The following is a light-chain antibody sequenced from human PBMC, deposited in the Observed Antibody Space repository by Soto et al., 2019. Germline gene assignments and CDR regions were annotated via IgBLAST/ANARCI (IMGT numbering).Light chain of an antibody. J-gene: IGKJ4*01. CDR2: DAT. CDR1: QSVGIY. Sequence: VLTQSPVTLSLSPGETATLFCKASQSVGIYLGWFQQKPGQAPRVLIYDATNTAGGVPDRFSGSGSGTDFTLTISSLEAEDSAVYYWQQRDIWPPLTFGGGTKLEIK. CDR3: QQRDIWPPLT. V-gene: IGKV3-11*01.